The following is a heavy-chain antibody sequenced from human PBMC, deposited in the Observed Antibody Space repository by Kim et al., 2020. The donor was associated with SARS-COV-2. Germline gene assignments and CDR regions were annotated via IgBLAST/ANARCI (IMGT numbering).Heavy chain of an antibody. CDR3: AKDRTERGLAAAGTVDY. V-gene: IGHV3-23*01. Sequence: GGSLRLSCAASGFTFTNYAMSWVRQAPGKGLEWVAVITGSGGSTYYTDSVKGRFTISRDNSKSTLYLQMNSLRAEDTAVYHCAKDRTERGLAAAGTVDYWGQGALRTASP. J-gene: IGHJ4*02. CDR1: GFTFTNYA. D-gene: IGHD6-13*01. CDR2: ITGSGGST.